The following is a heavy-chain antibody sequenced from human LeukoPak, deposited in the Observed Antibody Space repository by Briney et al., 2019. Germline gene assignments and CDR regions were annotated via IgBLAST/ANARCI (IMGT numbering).Heavy chain of an antibody. D-gene: IGHD6-19*01. Sequence: QPGGSLRLSCAASGFTFDDYAMHWARQAPGKGLEWVSLISGDGGSTYYADSVKGRFTISRDNSINSLYLQMNSLETEDTALYYCAKVVRGVADYFDYWGQGTLVTVSS. CDR2: ISGDGGST. V-gene: IGHV3-43*02. CDR1: GFTFDDYA. J-gene: IGHJ4*02. CDR3: AKVVRGVADYFDY.